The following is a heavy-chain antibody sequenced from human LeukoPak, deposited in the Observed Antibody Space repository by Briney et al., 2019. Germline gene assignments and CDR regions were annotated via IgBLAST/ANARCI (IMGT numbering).Heavy chain of an antibody. D-gene: IGHD5-24*01. V-gene: IGHV3-30*04. CDR2: ISYDGRSK. Sequence: PGGSLRLSCAASGFTFSDHALHWVRQTPGKGLEWLTLISYDGRSKYYADSVRSRFTVSRDNSKNTLDLQMNAVRPEDTAVYYCARGKNKNMATVIDYWGQGTLVTVSS. CDR1: GFTFSDHA. CDR3: ARGKNKNMATVIDY. J-gene: IGHJ4*02.